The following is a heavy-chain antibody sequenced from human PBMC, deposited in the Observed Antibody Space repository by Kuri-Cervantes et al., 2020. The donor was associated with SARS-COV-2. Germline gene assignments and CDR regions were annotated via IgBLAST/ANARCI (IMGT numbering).Heavy chain of an antibody. CDR3: ARDGGEQWLVHWEFDY. CDR2: ISSSGSTI. D-gene: IGHD6-19*01. Sequence: GGSLRLSCAASGFTFGDYYMSWIRQAPGKGLEWVSYISSSGSTIYYADSVKGRFTISRDNAKNSLYLQMNSLRAEDTAVYYCARDGGEQWLVHWEFDYWGQGTLVTVSS. CDR1: GFTFGDYY. V-gene: IGHV3-11*04. J-gene: IGHJ4*02.